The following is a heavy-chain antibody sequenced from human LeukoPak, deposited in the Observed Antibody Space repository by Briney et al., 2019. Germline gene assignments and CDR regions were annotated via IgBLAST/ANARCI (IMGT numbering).Heavy chain of an antibody. Sequence: PSETLSLTCTVSVGSISSYYWSCIRQPPGKGREGRGYIYYSGSTNYNPSLKSRLTISVDTSKNQFSLKLSSVTAADTAVYHCARHNYYSNYGDWFDPWGQGTLVTVSS. CDR1: VGSISSYY. CDR2: IYYSGST. J-gene: IGHJ5*02. CDR3: ARHNYYSNYGDWFDP. V-gene: IGHV4-59*08. D-gene: IGHD4-11*01.